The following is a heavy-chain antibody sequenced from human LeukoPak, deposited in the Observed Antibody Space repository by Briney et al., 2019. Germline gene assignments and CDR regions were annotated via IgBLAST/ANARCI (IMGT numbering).Heavy chain of an antibody. CDR1: GFTFDDYA. CDR2: ISCNSDNI. Sequence: GGSLRLSCAASGFTFDDYAMHWVRQAPGKGLEWVSGISCNSDNIGYADSVEGRFTISRDNVKNSLYLQMNSLRAEDTALYYCAEGGYYYVSGSFYSFPRFDYWGQGTLVTVSS. CDR3: AEGGYYYVSGSFYSFPRFDY. V-gene: IGHV3-9*01. J-gene: IGHJ4*02. D-gene: IGHD3-10*01.